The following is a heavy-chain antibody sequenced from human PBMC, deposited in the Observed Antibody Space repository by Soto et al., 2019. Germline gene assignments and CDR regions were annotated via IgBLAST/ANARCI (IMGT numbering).Heavy chain of an antibody. CDR2: INHSGST. V-gene: IGHV4-34*01. Sequence: QVQLQQWGAGLLKPSETLSLTCGVYGGSFSGYYWSWIRQPPGKGLEWIGEINHSGSTNYNPSLKSRVTISVDTSTNQFSLKLNSVTAADTAVYYCARGRDGGAASWGQGALVTVSS. CDR1: GGSFSGYY. D-gene: IGHD3-16*01. CDR3: ARGRDGGAAS. J-gene: IGHJ5*02.